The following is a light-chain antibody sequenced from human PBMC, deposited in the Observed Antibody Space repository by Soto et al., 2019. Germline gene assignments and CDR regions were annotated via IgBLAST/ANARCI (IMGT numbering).Light chain of an antibody. V-gene: IGKV3-15*01. J-gene: IGKJ1*01. CDR2: EAS. Sequence: EIVLTQSPGTLSLSTGERATLSCRASQSVSSSYLAWYQQKPGQAPRLLIYEASTRASGVPARFSGSGSGTEFTLTISSLQSEDFAVYYCQQHNVWPATFGQGTKVDIK. CDR1: QSVSSSY. CDR3: QQHNVWPAT.